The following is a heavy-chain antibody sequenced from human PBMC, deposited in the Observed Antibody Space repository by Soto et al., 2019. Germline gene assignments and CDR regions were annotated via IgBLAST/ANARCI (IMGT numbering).Heavy chain of an antibody. CDR2: ISSSSSYI. Sequence: PAGSLRLSCAASGFTCSSYSMNWVRQAPGKGLEWVSSISSSSSYIYYADSVKGRFTISRDNAKNSLYLQMNSLRAEDTAVYYCARDSGTSAPVDYWGQGTLVTVSS. CDR1: GFTCSSYS. J-gene: IGHJ4*02. CDR3: ARDSGTSAPVDY. D-gene: IGHD1-26*01. V-gene: IGHV3-21*01.